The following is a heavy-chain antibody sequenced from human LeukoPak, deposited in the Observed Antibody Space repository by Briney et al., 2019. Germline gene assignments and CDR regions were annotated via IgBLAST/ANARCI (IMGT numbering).Heavy chain of an antibody. CDR3: ARGTNFRWLQRRGAFDY. J-gene: IGHJ4*02. CDR1: GGSISSSNW. V-gene: IGHV4-4*02. CDR2: IYHSGST. Sequence: PSETLSLTCAVSGGSISSSNWWSWVRQPPGKGLEWIGEIYHSGSTNYNPSLKSRVTISVDKSKNQFSLKLSSVTAADTAVYYCARGTNFRWLQRRGAFDYWGQGTLVTVSS. D-gene: IGHD5-24*01.